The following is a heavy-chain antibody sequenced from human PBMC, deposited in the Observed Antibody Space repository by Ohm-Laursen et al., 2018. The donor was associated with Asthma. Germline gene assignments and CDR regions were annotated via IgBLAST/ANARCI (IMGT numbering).Heavy chain of an antibody. Sequence: SLRLSCAAPKFTFSNYAMNWVRQPPGKGLEWVSEISSTGGSTDYADSVKGRFTIPRDNSKNTLYLQMNSLRAEDTAVYYCANPGGSYFDYWGQGTLVTVSS. V-gene: IGHV3-23*01. D-gene: IGHD1-26*01. CDR3: ANPGGSYFDY. CDR2: ISSTGGST. CDR1: KFTFSNYA. J-gene: IGHJ4*02.